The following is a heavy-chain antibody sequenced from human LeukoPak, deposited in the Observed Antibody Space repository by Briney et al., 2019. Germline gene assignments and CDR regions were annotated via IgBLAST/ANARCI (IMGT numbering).Heavy chain of an antibody. V-gene: IGHV1-2*04. D-gene: IGHD3-16*02. J-gene: IGHJ4*02. CDR2: INPNSGGT. CDR1: GYTFTAYY. Sequence: ASVRVSCKASGYTFTAYYLRWVRQAPGQGLEWMGWINPNSGGTNYAQKFKGWVTLTRDTSIDTTYMELSRLASDVTAVYSCARGTPGSYLGYWGQGTLVTVSS. CDR3: ARGTPGSYLGY.